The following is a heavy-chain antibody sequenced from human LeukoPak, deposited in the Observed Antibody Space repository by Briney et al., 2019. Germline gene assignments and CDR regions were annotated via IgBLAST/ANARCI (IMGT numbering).Heavy chain of an antibody. CDR1: GGSISSNNYY. CDR2: IYFTGST. J-gene: IGHJ2*01. V-gene: IGHV4-39*02. Sequence: PSETLSLTCTVSGGSISSNNYYWGWIRQPPGKGLEWIGNIYFTGSTNYSPSLKSRVTISVDTSNNQFSLKLNSVTAADTAVYYCARDLSYDFWSGSPRYFDLWGRGTLVTVSS. CDR3: ARDLSYDFWSGSPRYFDL. D-gene: IGHD3-3*01.